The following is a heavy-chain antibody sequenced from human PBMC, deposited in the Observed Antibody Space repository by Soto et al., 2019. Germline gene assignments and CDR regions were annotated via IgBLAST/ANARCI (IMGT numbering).Heavy chain of an antibody. CDR1: GFTFSSYA. D-gene: IGHD3-22*01. V-gene: IGHV3-30*18. Sequence: QVQLVESGGGVVQPGRSLRLSCAASGFTFSSYAMHWVRQAPGKGLEWVAAISYDGDDKYYAESVKGRFTISRDNSKNTRYMQMNSLRAEDTAVYYCAKGDDIQQDYWGQGNLVTVSS. CDR2: ISYDGDDK. J-gene: IGHJ4*02. CDR3: AKGDDIQQDY.